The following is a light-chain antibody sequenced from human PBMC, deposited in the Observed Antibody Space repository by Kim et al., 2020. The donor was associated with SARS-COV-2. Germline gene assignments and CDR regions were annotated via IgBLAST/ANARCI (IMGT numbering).Light chain of an antibody. CDR1: QHIREH. V-gene: IGKV1-33*01. CDR2: QAS. Sequence: DTQMTQSPFSLSASVGDRVTITCQASQHIREHLNWYQHTPGKAPQLLIYQASILETGVSSRFSGSGYGTYFTLTINSLRPEDAATYYCQQNVNLPYTFGQGTKLEIK. CDR3: QQNVNLPYT. J-gene: IGKJ2*01.